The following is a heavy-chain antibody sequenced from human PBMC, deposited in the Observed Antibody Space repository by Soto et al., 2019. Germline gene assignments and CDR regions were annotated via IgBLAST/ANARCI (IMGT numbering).Heavy chain of an antibody. J-gene: IGHJ6*02. CDR1: GYTFAGYF. CDR3: ARVPMGQLGHYYYSGMDV. V-gene: IGHV1-2*02. CDR2: INPYSGGA. Sequence: GASVKVSCKASGYTFAGYFVHWVRQAPGQGLEWMGWINPYSGGADYAQSFQGRVTMTRDTSISTVYMELSRLRFDDTAVYYCARVPMGQLGHYYYSGMDVWGHGTTVTVSS. D-gene: IGHD6-6*01.